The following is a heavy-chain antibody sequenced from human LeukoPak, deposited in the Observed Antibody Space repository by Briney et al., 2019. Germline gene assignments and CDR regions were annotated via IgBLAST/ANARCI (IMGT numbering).Heavy chain of an antibody. CDR2: IKNDGSER. Sequence: ETLSLTCTVSDGSISSYYWSWVRQAPGKGLEWVASIKNDGSERYYVDSVRGRYTISRDNTKNSLFLQMSSLRAEDTAVYYCATDRGWRTSGYYLYYFEYWGQGTLVTSSS. CDR1: DGSISSYY. J-gene: IGHJ4*02. CDR3: ATDRGWRTSGYYLYYFEY. D-gene: IGHD3-3*01. V-gene: IGHV3-7*01.